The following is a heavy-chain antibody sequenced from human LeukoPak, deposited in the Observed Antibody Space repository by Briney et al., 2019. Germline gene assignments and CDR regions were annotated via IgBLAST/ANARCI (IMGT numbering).Heavy chain of an antibody. CDR1: GGSISGYY. V-gene: IGHV4-34*01. CDR2: INHSGST. D-gene: IGHD5-18*01. Sequence: SETLSLTCTVSGGSISGYYWSWIRRPPGKGLEWIGEINHSGSTNYNPSLKSRVTISVDTSKNQFSLELSSVTAADTAVYYCANLCGYSYGAGDYWGQGTLVTVSS. J-gene: IGHJ4*02. CDR3: ANLCGYSYGAGDY.